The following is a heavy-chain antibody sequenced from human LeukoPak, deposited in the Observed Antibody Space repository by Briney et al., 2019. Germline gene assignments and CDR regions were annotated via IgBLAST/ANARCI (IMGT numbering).Heavy chain of an antibody. J-gene: IGHJ6*02. CDR3: ARDLTPTDYYDSSGDYYYGMDV. D-gene: IGHD3-22*01. CDR2: ISSSSSYI. CDR1: GFTFSSYA. Sequence: KAGGSLRLSCAASGFTFSSYAMSWVRQAPGKGLEWVSSISSSSSYIYYADSVKGRFTISRDNAKNSLYLQMNSLRAEDTAVYYCARDLTPTDYYDSSGDYYYGMDVWGQGTTVTVSS. V-gene: IGHV3-21*01.